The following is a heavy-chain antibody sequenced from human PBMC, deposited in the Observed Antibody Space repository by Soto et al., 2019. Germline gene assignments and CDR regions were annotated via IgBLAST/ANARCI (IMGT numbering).Heavy chain of an antibody. V-gene: IGHV1-2*02. CDR2: IHPHSGAT. CDR1: GYTFTGHY. D-gene: IGHD6-6*01. J-gene: IGHJ6*02. CDR3: ARDRSSSFYYYFGMDV. Sequence: GASVKFCCKASGYTFTGHYLHWVRQAPGQGLEWVGCIHPHSGATIFAQKFQGRVTITRDTSINTAYMELRSLSSDDTAVYYCARDRSSSFYYYFGMDVWGQGTPVTSP.